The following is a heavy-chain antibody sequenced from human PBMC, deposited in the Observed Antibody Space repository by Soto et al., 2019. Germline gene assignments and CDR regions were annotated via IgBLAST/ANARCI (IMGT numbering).Heavy chain of an antibody. CDR1: GYTFTSYG. D-gene: IGHD6-19*01. V-gene: IGHV1-18*01. CDR3: ARAGPVGVAGMITDC. CDR2: ISAYNGNT. Sequence: ASVKVSCKASGYTFTSYGISWVRQAPGQGLEWMGWISAYNGNTNYAQKLQGKVTMTTDTSTSTAYMELRSLRSDDTAVYYCARAGPVGVAGMITDCWGQGTLVTVSS. J-gene: IGHJ4*02.